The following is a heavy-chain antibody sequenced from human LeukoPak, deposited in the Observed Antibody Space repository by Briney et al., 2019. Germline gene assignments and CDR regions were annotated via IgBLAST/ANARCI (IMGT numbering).Heavy chain of an antibody. CDR2: INPSDGST. D-gene: IGHD5-24*01. CDR1: GYIFTNYG. V-gene: IGHV1-46*01. J-gene: IGHJ4*02. Sequence: ASVTVSCKASGYIFTNYGISWVRQAPGQGLEWMGVINPSDGSTNYAQKFQGRVTMTRDTSATTVYLDLSGLTFEDTAVYYCASDVAREFDHWGQGTLVTVSS. CDR3: ASDVAREFDH.